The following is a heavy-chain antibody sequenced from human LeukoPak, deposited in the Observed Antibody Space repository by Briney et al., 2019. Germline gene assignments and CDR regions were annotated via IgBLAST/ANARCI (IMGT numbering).Heavy chain of an antibody. CDR3: ARGGGPYSSPIGSDI. CDR1: GYSISSGYY. J-gene: IGHJ3*02. V-gene: IGHV4-38-2*02. Sequence: SETLSLTCTVSGYSISSGYYWGWIRQPPGKGLEWIGSFYHSGSTYYNPSLKSRVTISVDTSKNQFSLKLSSVTAADTAVYYCARGGGPYSSPIGSDIWGQGTMVTVSS. D-gene: IGHD6-13*01. CDR2: FYHSGST.